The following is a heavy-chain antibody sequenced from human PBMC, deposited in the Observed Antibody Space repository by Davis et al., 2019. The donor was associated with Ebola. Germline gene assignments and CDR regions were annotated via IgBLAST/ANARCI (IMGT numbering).Heavy chain of an antibody. D-gene: IGHD3-3*01. V-gene: IGHV3-7*01. J-gene: IGHJ4*02. Sequence: GGSLRLSCAASGFTFSSYWMSWVRQAPGKGLEWVANIKQDGSEKYYVDSVKGRFTISRDNAKNSLYLQMNSLRAEDTAVYYCARVHVLRFLEWSNFDYWGQGTLVTVSS. CDR3: ARVHVLRFLEWSNFDY. CDR2: IKQDGSEK. CDR1: GFTFSSYW.